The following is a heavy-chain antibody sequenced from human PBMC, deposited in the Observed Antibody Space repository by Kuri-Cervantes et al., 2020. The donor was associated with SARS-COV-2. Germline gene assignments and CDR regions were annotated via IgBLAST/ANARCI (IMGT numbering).Heavy chain of an antibody. V-gene: IGHV1-69*06. J-gene: IGHJ4*02. CDR3: ATDHIAAAGLFDY. CDR2: IIPIFGTA. CDR1: GGTFSSYA. Sequence: SVKVSCKASGGTFSSYAISWVRQAPGQGLEWMGGIIPIFGTANYAQKFQGRVTMTEDTSTDTAYMELSSLRSEDTAVYYCATDHIAAAGLFDYWGQGTLVTVSS. D-gene: IGHD6-13*01.